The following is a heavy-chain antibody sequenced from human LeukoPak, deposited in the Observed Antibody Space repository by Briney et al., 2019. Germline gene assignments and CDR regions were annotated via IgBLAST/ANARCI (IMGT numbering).Heavy chain of an antibody. CDR1: GFIVSSNH. CDR3: ANIAIASPI. J-gene: IGHJ3*02. Sequence: GGSLRLSCAVSGFIVSSNHMNWVRQAPGKGLEWVSAISGSGGSTYYADSVKGRFTISRDNSKNTLYLQMNSLRAEDTAVYYCANIAIASPIWGQGTMVTVSS. D-gene: IGHD2-2*01. V-gene: IGHV3-23*01. CDR2: ISGSGGST.